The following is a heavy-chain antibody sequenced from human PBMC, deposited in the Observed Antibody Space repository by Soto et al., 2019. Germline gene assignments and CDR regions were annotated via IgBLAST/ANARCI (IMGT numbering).Heavy chain of an antibody. J-gene: IGHJ3*02. CDR3: ARGDDGYLSNAFKI. CDR1: GGSISNHNW. CDR2: IFHSGST. Sequence: QLQESGPGLVKPSGTLSLTCTVSGGSISNHNWWNWVRQPPGKGLEWIGEIFHSGSTNYNPSLKSRVTISVDKSKNQFSLKLISMTAADTAVYYCARGDDGYLSNAFKIWGQGTAVTVSS. V-gene: IGHV4-4*02. D-gene: IGHD5-12*01.